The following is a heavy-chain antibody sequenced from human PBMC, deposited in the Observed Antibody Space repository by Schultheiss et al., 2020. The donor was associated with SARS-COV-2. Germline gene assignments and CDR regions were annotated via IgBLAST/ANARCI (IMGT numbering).Heavy chain of an antibody. CDR1: GFTFSGSA. V-gene: IGHV3-15*01. J-gene: IGHJ3*02. Sequence: GGSLRLSCAASGFTFSGSAMHWVRQASGKGLEWVGRIKSKTDGGTTDYAAPVKGRFTISRDDSKNTLYLQMNSLKTEDTAVYYCAKEGYSSSWTGMYAFDIWGQGTMVTVSS. CDR3: AKEGYSSSWTGMYAFDI. CDR2: IKSKTDGGTT. D-gene: IGHD6-13*01.